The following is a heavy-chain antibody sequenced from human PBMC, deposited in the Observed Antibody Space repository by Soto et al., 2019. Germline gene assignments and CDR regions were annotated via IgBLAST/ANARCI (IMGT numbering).Heavy chain of an antibody. V-gene: IGHV3-66*01. J-gene: IGHJ5*02. CDR1: GLTVNNNF. CDR2: INVEGRT. CDR3: ARDTPGPNSFDP. Sequence: GGSLRLSCEASGLTVNNNFMNWVRQAPGRGLEWVSVINVEGRTYYADSVKGRFTISRDTSKNTLYLQMNSLRAEDTAVYYCARDTPGPNSFDPWGQGTLVTAPQ.